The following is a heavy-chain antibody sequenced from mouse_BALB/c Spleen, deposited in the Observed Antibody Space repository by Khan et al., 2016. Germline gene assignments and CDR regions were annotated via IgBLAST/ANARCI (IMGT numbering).Heavy chain of an antibody. Sequence: QIQLVQSGPELKKPGETVKISCKASGYTLTNYGMNWVKQAPGKGLKWMGWINTYNGEPTYADDFKGRFDFSLETSASTAYLQINNLKNEDTATCFCARKPPLLPDYYAMDYWGQGTSVTVSS. CDR2: INTYNGEP. V-gene: IGHV9-3-1*01. D-gene: IGHD6-1*01. J-gene: IGHJ4*01. CDR3: ARKPPLLPDYYAMDY. CDR1: GYTLTNYG.